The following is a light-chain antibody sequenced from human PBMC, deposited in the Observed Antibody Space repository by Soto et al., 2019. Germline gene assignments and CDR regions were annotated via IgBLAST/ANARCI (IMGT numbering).Light chain of an antibody. CDR3: AAWDDSLNALV. CDR1: SSNIGSNT. J-gene: IGLJ1*01. Sequence: QSVLTQPPSASGTPGQRVTISCSGSSSNIGSNTVNWYHQLPGTAPKPLISNNNQRPSGVPDRFPGSKSATSASLAISGLQSGDEADYYCAAWDDSLNALVFGTGTKVTVL. CDR2: NNN. V-gene: IGLV1-44*01.